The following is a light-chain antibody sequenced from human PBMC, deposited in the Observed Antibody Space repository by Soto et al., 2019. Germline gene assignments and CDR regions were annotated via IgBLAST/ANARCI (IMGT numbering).Light chain of an antibody. CDR2: EVT. J-gene: IGLJ2*01. Sequence: QSALTQPASVSGSPGQSITISCSGTSSDVGAYDYVSWYQQHPGKAPKVMIYEVTNRPSGVSNRFSGSKSGNTASLTISGLQAEDEADYYCSSYTTNHSLGFGGGTQLTVL. V-gene: IGLV2-14*01. CDR3: SSYTTNHSLG. CDR1: SSDVGAYDY.